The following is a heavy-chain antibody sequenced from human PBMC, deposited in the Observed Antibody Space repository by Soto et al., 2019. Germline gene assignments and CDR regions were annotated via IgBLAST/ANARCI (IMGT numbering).Heavy chain of an antibody. V-gene: IGHV3-23*01. J-gene: IGHJ4*02. CDR3: ARSEMTYNWND. Sequence: EVQLLESGGDLVQPGGSLRLSCAASGFRFSSYAMSWVRQAPGKGLEWMSSISGSGGTTYYADSVKGRITISRDNSKNTVYLQMSGLRAEDTAIYYCARSEMTYNWNDWGQGALVTVSS. CDR1: GFRFSSYA. D-gene: IGHD1-20*01. CDR2: ISGSGGTT.